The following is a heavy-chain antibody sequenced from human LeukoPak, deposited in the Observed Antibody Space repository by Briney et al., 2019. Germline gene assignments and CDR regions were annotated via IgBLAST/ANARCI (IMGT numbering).Heavy chain of an antibody. CDR3: AREGAGTFDY. J-gene: IGHJ4*02. CDR1: GFTFSSYW. CDR2: IKQDGSDK. D-gene: IGHD1-1*01. Sequence: GGSLRLSCAASGFTFSSYWMHWVRQAPGKGLEWVANIKQDGSDKYYVDSVKGRFSISRDNAKNPLYLQMNSLRAEDTAVYYCAREGAGTFDYWGQGTLVTVSS. V-gene: IGHV3-7*04.